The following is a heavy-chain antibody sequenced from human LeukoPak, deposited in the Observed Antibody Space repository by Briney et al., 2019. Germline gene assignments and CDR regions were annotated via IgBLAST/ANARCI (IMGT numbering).Heavy chain of an antibody. CDR3: AAASQLWLIDQ. V-gene: IGHV4-39*07. D-gene: IGHD3-10*01. Sequence: PSETLSLTCTVSGDSISSGAYYWGWIRQPPGKGLEWIGSIYSTGGTLYNPSLKSRVTISRDTSKNSFSLKVTSVTATDTAVYYCAAASQLWLIDQWGQGTLVVVSS. CDR2: IYSTGGT. J-gene: IGHJ4*02. CDR1: GDSISSGAYY.